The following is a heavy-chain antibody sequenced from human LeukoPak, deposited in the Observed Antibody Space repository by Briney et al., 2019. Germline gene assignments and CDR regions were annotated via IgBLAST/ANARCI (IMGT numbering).Heavy chain of an antibody. CDR1: GITFSYAW. Sequence: GGSLRLSCAASGITFSYAWMNWVRQAPGKGLEWVGRIKGKVDGETIDYAAPVNGRFTISRDDSKNTLYLEMNSLKIEDTAVYYCSWIAATFDYWGQGTLVTVSS. J-gene: IGHJ4*02. CDR3: SWIAATFDY. D-gene: IGHD2-15*01. CDR2: IKGKVDGETI. V-gene: IGHV3-15*01.